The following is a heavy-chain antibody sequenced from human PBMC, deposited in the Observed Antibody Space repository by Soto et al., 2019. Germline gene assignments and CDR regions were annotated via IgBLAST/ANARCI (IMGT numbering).Heavy chain of an antibody. D-gene: IGHD2-8*02. Sequence: QVQLQESGPGRVKPSQTLSLTCTVSGGSISSGGYYWSWIRQHPGKGLEWIGYIYYSGSTYYNPSLKSRVTISVDTSKNQFSLKLSSVTAADTAVHYCARDLVGNYFDYWGQGTLVTVSS. J-gene: IGHJ4*02. CDR2: IYYSGST. CDR3: ARDLVGNYFDY. CDR1: GGSISSGGYY. V-gene: IGHV4-31*03.